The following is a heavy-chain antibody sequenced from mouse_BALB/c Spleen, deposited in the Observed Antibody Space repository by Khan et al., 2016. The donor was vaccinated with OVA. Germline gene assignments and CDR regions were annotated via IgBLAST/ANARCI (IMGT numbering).Heavy chain of an antibody. Sequence: QVQLQQSEAELVRPGTSVKISCKASGYAFTDYWLTWVKQRPGHGLEWIGDIYPGSGNTSYNENLKGKATLTADKSSSTAYMQLTSLTSEDSAVYFCSRSYYGSNYYWGQGTPVTVSS. J-gene: IGHJ2*01. CDR3: SRSYYGSNYY. D-gene: IGHD1-1*01. V-gene: IGHV1-63*01. CDR1: GYAFTDYW. CDR2: IYPGSGNT.